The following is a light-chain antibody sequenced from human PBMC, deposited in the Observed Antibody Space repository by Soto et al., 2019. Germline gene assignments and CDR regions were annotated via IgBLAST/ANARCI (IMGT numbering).Light chain of an antibody. CDR1: SSNIGTNA. CDR2: NNN. CDR3: AAWDDSLNGYV. J-gene: IGLJ1*01. Sequence: QSVLTQPPSAPGTPGQRVTISCSGGSSNIGTNAVNWYQQLPGTAPKLLIYNNNQRPSGVPDRFSGSKSGTSAFLAISGLQSEDEADYYCAAWDDSLNGYVFGTGTKVTVL. V-gene: IGLV1-44*01.